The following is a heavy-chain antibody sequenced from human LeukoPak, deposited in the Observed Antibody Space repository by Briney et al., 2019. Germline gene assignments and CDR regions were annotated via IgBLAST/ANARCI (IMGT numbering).Heavy chain of an antibody. CDR1: GFTFSTSA. CDR3: AAERYSGSCGWFDP. V-gene: IGHV1-58*01. Sequence: GASVKVSCKAAGFTFSTSAVQWVRQARGQRLEWVGWIVVGSGDTRYAQNLQERVSITRDLSTGTPYLELSSLLSDATAVFYCAAERYSGSCGWFDPWGQGPLVTVSS. J-gene: IGHJ5*02. D-gene: IGHD6-13*01. CDR2: IVVGSGDT.